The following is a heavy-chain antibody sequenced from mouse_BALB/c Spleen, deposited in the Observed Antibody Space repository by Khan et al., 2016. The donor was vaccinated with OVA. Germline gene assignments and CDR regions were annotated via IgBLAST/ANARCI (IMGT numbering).Heavy chain of an antibody. CDR3: VRGGFAY. CDR1: AFTFIVYG. Sequence: EVQLVESGGGLVQPGGSRKLSCAASAFTFIVYGMAWVRQTPGKGPEWIAFISSVAYSIYYADTVTGRFTISRENAKNTLYLEMSSLRSDDTAMYYCVRGGFAYWGQGTLVTVSA. J-gene: IGHJ3*01. V-gene: IGHV5-15*02. CDR2: ISSVAYSI.